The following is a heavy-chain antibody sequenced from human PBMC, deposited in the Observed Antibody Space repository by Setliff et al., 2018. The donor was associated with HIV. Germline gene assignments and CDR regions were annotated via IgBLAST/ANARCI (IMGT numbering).Heavy chain of an antibody. D-gene: IGHD2-21*02. CDR3: ARDEEVVVTAIRDYYYYMDV. V-gene: IGHV4-59*01. CDR1: GAPIDRFF. CDR2: VYFSGDA. Sequence: LSLTCTVSGAPIDRFFWSWIRQPPGMGLEWIGNVYFSGDATYNPSLKTRVTISIQTSRSQFSLTLRSVTAEDTATYYCARDEEVVVTAIRDYYYYMDVWGKGTTVTVSS. J-gene: IGHJ6*03.